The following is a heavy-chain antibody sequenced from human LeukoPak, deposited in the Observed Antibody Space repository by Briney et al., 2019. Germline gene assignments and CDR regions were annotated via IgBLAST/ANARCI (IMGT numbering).Heavy chain of an antibody. CDR3: ARAKPSYFDSSGDYMDV. J-gene: IGHJ6*03. V-gene: IGHV1-2*02. D-gene: IGHD3-22*01. CDR2: INPNSGGT. CDR1: GYTFTGYY. Sequence: GASVKVSCKASGYTFTGYYMHWVRQAPGQGLEWMGWINPNSGGTNYAQKFQGRVTMTRDTSISTAYMELSRLRSVDTAVYYCARAKPSYFDSSGDYMDVWGKGTTVTISS.